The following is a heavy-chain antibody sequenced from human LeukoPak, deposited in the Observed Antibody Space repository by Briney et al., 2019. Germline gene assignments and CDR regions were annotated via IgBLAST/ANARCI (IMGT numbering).Heavy chain of an antibody. CDR1: SGSISSSSYY. J-gene: IGHJ4*02. Sequence: SETLSLTCTVSSGSISSSSYYWGWIRQPPGKGLEWIGSIYYSGSTYYDPSLKSRVTISVDTSKNQFSLKLSSVTAADTAVYYCARRARGSYGRYYFDYWGQGTLVTVSS. CDR3: ARRARGSYGRYYFDY. D-gene: IGHD1-26*01. V-gene: IGHV4-39*01. CDR2: IYYSGST.